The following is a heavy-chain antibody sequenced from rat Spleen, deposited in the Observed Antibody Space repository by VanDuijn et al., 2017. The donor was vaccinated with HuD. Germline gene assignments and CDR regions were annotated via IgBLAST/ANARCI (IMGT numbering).Heavy chain of an antibody. CDR3: TRVGDTTDYYYDVMDA. V-gene: IGHV5-7*01. Sequence: EVQLVESGGGLVQPGRSLKLSCVASGFTFSDYNLAWVRQAPTKGLEWVTTISYDGASPYYRDSVKGRFTISRDNAKSTLYLQMNSLRTEDTATYYCTRVGDTTDYYYDVMDAWGQGASVTVSS. CDR2: ISYDGASP. D-gene: IGHD1-6*01. CDR1: GFTFSDYN. J-gene: IGHJ4*01.